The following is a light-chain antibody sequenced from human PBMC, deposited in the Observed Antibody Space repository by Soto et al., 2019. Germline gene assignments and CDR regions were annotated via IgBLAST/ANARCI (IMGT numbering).Light chain of an antibody. Sequence: DIVLTQSPGTLSLSPGEKATLSCRASQSFSVSFLAWYKQKPGQAPRLLMDGTHTRATGIPDRFSGSGSGTHFTLTISRVEPEDFAGYYCQQYSGSPITFGQGTRLEIK. J-gene: IGKJ5*01. V-gene: IGKV3-20*01. CDR1: QSFSVSF. CDR2: GTH. CDR3: QQYSGSPIT.